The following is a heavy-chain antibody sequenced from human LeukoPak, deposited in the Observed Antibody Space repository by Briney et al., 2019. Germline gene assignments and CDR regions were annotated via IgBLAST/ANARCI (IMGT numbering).Heavy chain of an antibody. CDR2: ISSNGGST. D-gene: IGHD3/OR15-3a*01. V-gene: IGHV3-64D*06. CDR3: VRSPPPLDWYDY. Sequence: GGSLRLSCAASGFTFTSYTMHWVREAPGEGLECVSAISSNGGSTYYADSVKGRFTISRDNSKNTLYLQMSSLRAEDTAVYYCVRSPPPLDWYDYWGQGTLVTVSS. J-gene: IGHJ4*02. CDR1: GFTFTSYT.